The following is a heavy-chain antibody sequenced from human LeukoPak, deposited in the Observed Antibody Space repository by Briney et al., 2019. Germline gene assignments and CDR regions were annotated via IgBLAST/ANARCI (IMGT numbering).Heavy chain of an antibody. CDR2: IYSGDRT. CDR1: VLSVRGSH. J-gene: IGHJ4*02. CDR3: TRDLTGTTWSENDY. V-gene: IGHV3-53*01. Sequence: GGSLRLSCVASVLSVRGSHMSWVRQAPGKGLEWVSVIYSGDRTYYADSVKGRFTISRDTSKNTLYLQMNNLRADDTAMYYCTRDLTGTTWSENDYWGQGTLVTISS. D-gene: IGHD6-13*01.